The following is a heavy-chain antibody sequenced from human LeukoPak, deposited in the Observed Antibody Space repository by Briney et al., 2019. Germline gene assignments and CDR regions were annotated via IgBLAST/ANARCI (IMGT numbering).Heavy chain of an antibody. Sequence: SETLSLTCTVSGGSISSSSYYWGWIRRPPGKGLEWIGSIYYSGSTYYNPSLKSRVTISVDTSKNQFSLKLSSVTAADTAVYYCARNPRVWELQGGDAFDIWGQGTMVTVSS. CDR2: IYYSGST. J-gene: IGHJ3*02. CDR1: GGSISSSSYY. CDR3: ARNPRVWELQGGDAFDI. V-gene: IGHV4-39*01. D-gene: IGHD1-26*01.